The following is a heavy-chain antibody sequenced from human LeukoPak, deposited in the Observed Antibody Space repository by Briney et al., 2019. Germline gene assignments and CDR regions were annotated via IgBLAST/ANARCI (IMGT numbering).Heavy chain of an antibody. D-gene: IGHD2-8*02. CDR3: AKDPGGENY. J-gene: IGHJ4*02. V-gene: IGHV3-23*01. CDR1: GFTFSSSA. Sequence: GGSLRLSCAASGFTFSSSAMNWLRQAPGKGLEWVSNISGTGGSTYYADSVRGRFTISRDNSKNTLYLQMNSLRAEDTAVYYCAKDPGGENYWGQGTLVTVSS. CDR2: ISGTGGST.